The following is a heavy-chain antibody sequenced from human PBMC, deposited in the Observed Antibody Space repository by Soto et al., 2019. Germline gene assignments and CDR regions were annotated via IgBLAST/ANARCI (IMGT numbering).Heavy chain of an antibody. CDR2: IWYDGSNK. Sequence: QVQLVESGGGVVQPGRSLRLSCAASRFTFSSYGMHWVRQAPGKGLEWVAVIWYDGSNKFYADSVKGRFTISRDNSKNTLYLQMNSLRAEDTAVYYCARDSPPTVTTHYYMDVWGKGTTVTVSS. J-gene: IGHJ6*03. CDR1: RFTFSSYG. D-gene: IGHD4-17*01. V-gene: IGHV3-33*01. CDR3: ARDSPPTVTTHYYMDV.